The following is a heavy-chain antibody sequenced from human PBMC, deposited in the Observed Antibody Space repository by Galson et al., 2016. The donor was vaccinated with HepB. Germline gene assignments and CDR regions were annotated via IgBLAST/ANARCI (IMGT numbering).Heavy chain of an antibody. D-gene: IGHD3-22*01. J-gene: IGHJ4*02. CDR3: STEWAYDDRRIYYFDY. V-gene: IGHV3-15*01. CDR2: IKSKTEGGTT. CDR1: EFTFSSAW. Sequence: SLRLSCASSEFTFSSAWMSWVRQTPGKGLEWVGRIKSKTEGGTTDYAAPVKGRFTISRDDSKNTLYMQMNSLKIEDTAVYYCSTEWAYDDRRIYYFDYWGLGTLVSVSS.